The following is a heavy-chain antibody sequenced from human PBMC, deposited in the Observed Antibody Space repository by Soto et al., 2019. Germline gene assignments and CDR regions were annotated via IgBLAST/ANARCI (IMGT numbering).Heavy chain of an antibody. CDR1: GYPVTAYY. J-gene: IGHJ3*02. Sequence: QLHLVQSGAVVKKPGASVTVSCSASGYPVTAYYMHWVRQAPGRGLEWMGGINPATGAAKYTQTFRGGVILTMDPSASTVFMELSGLTSEDTVVFYCARGGGVGVAGSAAFDMWGQGTLVTVSS. CDR2: INPATGAA. D-gene: IGHD3-3*01. V-gene: IGHV1-2*05. CDR3: ARGGGVGVAGSAAFDM.